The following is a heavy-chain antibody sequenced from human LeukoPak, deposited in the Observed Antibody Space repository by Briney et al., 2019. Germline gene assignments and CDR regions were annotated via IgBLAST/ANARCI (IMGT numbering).Heavy chain of an antibody. CDR3: AKVGSSGYYCDY. J-gene: IGHJ4*02. V-gene: IGHV3-23*01. CDR1: GFTFSSYA. Sequence: GGSLRLSCAASGFTFSSYAMSWVRQAPGKGLEWVSAISGSGGSTYYADSVKGRFTISRDNSKNTLYLQMNSPRAEDTAVYYCAKVGSSGYYCDYWGQGTLVTVSS. D-gene: IGHD3-22*01. CDR2: ISGSGGST.